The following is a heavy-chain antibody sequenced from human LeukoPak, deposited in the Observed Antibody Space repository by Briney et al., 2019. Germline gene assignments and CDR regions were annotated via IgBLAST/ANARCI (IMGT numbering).Heavy chain of an antibody. Sequence: GGSLRLSCAASGFAFNTYAMHWVRQAPGQGLEWVALIWHDGSHKFYSNSVRGQFTISRDNSKNTVSLQMNNLRPEDTAVYYCARVIFGSGSYPDFWGQGTLVTVSS. D-gene: IGHD3-10*01. CDR2: IWHDGSHK. J-gene: IGHJ4*02. CDR1: GFAFNTYA. CDR3: ARVIFGSGSYPDF. V-gene: IGHV3-33*01.